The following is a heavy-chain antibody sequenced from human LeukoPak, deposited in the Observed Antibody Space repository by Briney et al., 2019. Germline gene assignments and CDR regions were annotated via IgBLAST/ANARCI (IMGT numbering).Heavy chain of an antibody. CDR3: ARGMHYYDSSGYYIRGLFDY. Sequence: GGSLRLSCAASGFTFSDYWMHWVRQVPGKGLVWVSRIKGDGSETNYADSVKGRFTISRDNAKNTLFLQMNSLRVEDTAVYYCARGMHYYDSSGYYIRGLFDYWGLGTLVTVSS. CDR2: IKGDGSET. CDR1: GFTFSDYW. D-gene: IGHD3-22*01. V-gene: IGHV3-74*01. J-gene: IGHJ4*02.